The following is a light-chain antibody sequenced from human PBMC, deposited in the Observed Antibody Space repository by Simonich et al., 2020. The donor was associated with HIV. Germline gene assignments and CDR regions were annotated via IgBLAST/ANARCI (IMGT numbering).Light chain of an antibody. CDR2: GAS. Sequence: EIVLTQSPGTLSLSPGERATLSCRASQSFSSNLAWYQQKPGQATRLLIYGASTRATGIPARFSGRGSGTEFTLTISSMQSEDFAVYYCQQYNNWPPWTFGQGTKVEIK. CDR3: QQYNNWPPWT. CDR1: QSFSSN. J-gene: IGKJ1*01. V-gene: IGKV3-15*01.